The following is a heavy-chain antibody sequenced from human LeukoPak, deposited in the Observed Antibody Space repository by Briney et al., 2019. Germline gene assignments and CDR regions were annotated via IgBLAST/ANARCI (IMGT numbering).Heavy chain of an antibody. V-gene: IGHV3-48*03. CDR3: ARERSSSWYYFDY. Sequence: PGGSLRLSCAASGFTFSSYEMNWVRQAPGKGLEWVSYISSSGSTIYYADSVKGRFTISRDNAKNSLYLRMNSLRAEDTAVYYCARERSSSWYYFDYWGQGTLVTVSS. J-gene: IGHJ4*02. CDR2: ISSSGSTI. D-gene: IGHD6-13*01. CDR1: GFTFSSYE.